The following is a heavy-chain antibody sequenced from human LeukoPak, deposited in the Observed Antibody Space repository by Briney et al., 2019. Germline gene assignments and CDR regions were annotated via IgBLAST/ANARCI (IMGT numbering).Heavy chain of an antibody. Sequence: GGSLRLSCAASGFSFSNYWMTWVRQAPGRGLEWVANTKQDGGERNYADSVKGRFTISRDNARNSLYLQMNTLRVEDTAVYYCARAPTETTRLAASWGQGTLVTVSS. CDR1: GFSFSNYW. J-gene: IGHJ4*02. CDR3: ARAPTETTRLAAS. V-gene: IGHV3-7*03. CDR2: TKQDGGER. D-gene: IGHD4-17*01.